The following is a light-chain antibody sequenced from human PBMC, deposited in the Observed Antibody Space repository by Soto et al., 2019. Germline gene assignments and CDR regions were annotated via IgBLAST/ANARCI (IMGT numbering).Light chain of an antibody. CDR2: GAS. J-gene: IGKJ1*01. CDR1: QSVATS. Sequence: ETVMTQSPASLSVSPGESATLSCRISQSVATSLAWYQQKPGQAPRLLIYGASTRATGVPTRFSGSGSGAEFTLIISSLESEDFAVYYCQQHSQCLFAFGQGTKVDIK. CDR3: QQHSQCLFA. V-gene: IGKV3-15*01.